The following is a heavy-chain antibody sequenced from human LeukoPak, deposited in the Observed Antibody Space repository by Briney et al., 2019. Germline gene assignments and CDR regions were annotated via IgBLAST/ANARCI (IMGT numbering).Heavy chain of an antibody. CDR3: ARDLAPGNSYYYYYMDV. Sequence: SETLSLTCTVSGGSISSYYWSWIRQPPGKGLEWIGYIYYSGSTNYNPSLKSRVTISVDTSKNQFSLKLSSVTAADTAVYYCARDLAPGNSYYYYYMDVWAKGPRSPSP. CDR2: IYYSGST. V-gene: IGHV4-59*01. CDR1: GGSISSYY. D-gene: IGHD2/OR15-2a*01. J-gene: IGHJ6*03.